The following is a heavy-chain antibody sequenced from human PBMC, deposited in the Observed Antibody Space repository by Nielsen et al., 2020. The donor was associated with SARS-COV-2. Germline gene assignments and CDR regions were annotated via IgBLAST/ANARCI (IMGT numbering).Heavy chain of an antibody. D-gene: IGHD4-23*01. Sequence: GESLKISCAASGFIFRSYGMSWVRQAPGRGLEWVAPISYTGSETFYADSVKGRFTISRDNSKNTLDLQMNSLTADDTAVYYCGRGTVETPGSDYWGQGALVTVSS. CDR2: ISYTGSET. J-gene: IGHJ4*02. CDR1: GFIFRSYG. V-gene: IGHV3-30*03. CDR3: GRGTVETPGSDY.